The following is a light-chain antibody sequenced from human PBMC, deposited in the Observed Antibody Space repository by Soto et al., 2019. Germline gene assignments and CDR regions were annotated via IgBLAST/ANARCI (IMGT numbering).Light chain of an antibody. CDR1: QSVSSNY. Sequence: EIVLTQSPGTLSLSLGERAALSCRASQSVSSNYLAWYQQKPGQAPRLLIYGASSRATGIPDRFSGSESGTDFTLTISRLEPEDFAVYYCHQYASSPLTFGGGTKVEIK. CDR3: HQYASSPLT. V-gene: IGKV3-20*01. J-gene: IGKJ4*01. CDR2: GAS.